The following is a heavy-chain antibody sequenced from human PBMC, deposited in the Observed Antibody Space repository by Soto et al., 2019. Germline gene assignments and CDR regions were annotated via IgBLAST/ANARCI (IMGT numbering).Heavy chain of an antibody. V-gene: IGHV4-59*01. J-gene: IGHJ4*02. Sequence: SETLSLTCTVSGGSISSFYWSWIRQPPGKGLEWIGYIYYSGSTDYNPSLKSRVTISVDTSKNQFSLNLSSVTAADTAVYYCASSSAWYIYDSWGPGTLVTVSS. CDR3: ASSSAWYIYDS. CDR1: GGSISSFY. CDR2: IYYSGST. D-gene: IGHD6-13*01.